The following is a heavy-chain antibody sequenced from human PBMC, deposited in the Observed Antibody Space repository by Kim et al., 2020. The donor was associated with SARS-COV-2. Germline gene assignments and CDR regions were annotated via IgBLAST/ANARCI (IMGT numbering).Heavy chain of an antibody. J-gene: IGHJ6*02. D-gene: IGHD6-19*01. CDR3: AAGIAVAGTPDIYYYYYGMDV. CDR1: GYTLTELS. CDR2: FDPEDGET. V-gene: IGHV1-24*01. Sequence: ASMKVSCKVSGYTLTELSMHWVRQAPGKGLEWMGGFDPEDGETIYAQKFQGRVTMTEDTSTDTAYMELSSLRSEDTAVYYCAAGIAVAGTPDIYYYYYGMDVWGQGTTVTVSS.